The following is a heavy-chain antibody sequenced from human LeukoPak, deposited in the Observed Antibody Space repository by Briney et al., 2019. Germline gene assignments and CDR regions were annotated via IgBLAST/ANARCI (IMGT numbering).Heavy chain of an antibody. Sequence: PGGSLRLSCTASGVSFGDYTMSWFRQAPGKGLEWVAFIRGKAYGGTTEYAASVQGRFTVSRDDSKHIAFLQMNSLKTEDTAMYYCTRDEVAEGAFDIWGQGTMVTVSS. J-gene: IGHJ3*02. CDR1: GVSFGDYT. D-gene: IGHD5-12*01. V-gene: IGHV3-49*03. CDR3: TRDEVAEGAFDI. CDR2: IRGKAYGGTT.